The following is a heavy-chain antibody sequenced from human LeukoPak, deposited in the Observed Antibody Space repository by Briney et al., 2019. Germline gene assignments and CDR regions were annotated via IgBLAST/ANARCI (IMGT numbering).Heavy chain of an antibody. CDR3: ARAPGVVPAAYGY. Sequence: GGSLTLSCPASGFAFSDYSMNWVGQAPGKGLAWVSSITRNSDNIYYADSVRGRFTISRENAKNSLYLQMNSLRAEDTAVYYCARAPGVVPAAYGYWGQGTLVTVSS. J-gene: IGHJ4*02. V-gene: IGHV3-21*01. CDR1: GFAFSDYS. CDR2: ITRNSDNI. D-gene: IGHD2-2*01.